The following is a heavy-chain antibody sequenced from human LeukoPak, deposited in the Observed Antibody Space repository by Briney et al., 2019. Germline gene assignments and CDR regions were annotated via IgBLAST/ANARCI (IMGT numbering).Heavy chain of an antibody. Sequence: GRSPRLSCAASGFTFSSYGMHWVRQAPGKGLEWVAVIWYDGSNKYYADSVKGRFTISRDNSKNTLYLQMNSLRAEDTAVYYCARERDYGDPPPVYWGQGTLVTVSS. V-gene: IGHV3-33*01. D-gene: IGHD4-17*01. CDR3: ARERDYGDPPPVY. CDR2: IWYDGSNK. J-gene: IGHJ4*02. CDR1: GFTFSSYG.